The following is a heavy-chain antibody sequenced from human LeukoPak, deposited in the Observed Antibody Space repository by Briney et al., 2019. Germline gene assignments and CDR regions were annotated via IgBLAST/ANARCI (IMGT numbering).Heavy chain of an antibody. J-gene: IGHJ4*02. V-gene: IGHV4-38-2*01. CDR3: ARNLTAGFFDY. CDR2: IYYSWGM. D-gene: IGHD1-14*01. Sequence: SETLSLTCAVSGSSITSNYFWGWIRQPPGKALEWIATIYYSWGMYFNPSLKSRVTVSLDASKNQFSLKMTSLTAADTAIYYCARNLTAGFFDYWGQGIMVTASP. CDR1: GSSITSNYF.